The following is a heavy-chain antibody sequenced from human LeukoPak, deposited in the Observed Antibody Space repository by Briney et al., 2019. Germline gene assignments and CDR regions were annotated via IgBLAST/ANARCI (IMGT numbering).Heavy chain of an antibody. CDR2: IYPGDSDT. CDR3: ARVRGYDYRSGWFDP. CDR1: GYSFTNYW. J-gene: IGHJ5*02. Sequence: PGESLKISCKGSGYSFTNYWIGLVRPMAGKGLEWMGIIYPGDSDTRYSPSFQGQVTISADKSISTAYLQWSSLKASDTAMYYCARVRGYDYRSGWFDPWGQGTLVTVSS. V-gene: IGHV5-51*01. D-gene: IGHD5-12*01.